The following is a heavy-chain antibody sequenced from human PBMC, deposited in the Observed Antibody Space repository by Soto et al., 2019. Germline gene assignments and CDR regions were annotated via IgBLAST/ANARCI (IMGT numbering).Heavy chain of an antibody. V-gene: IGHV1-69*12. D-gene: IGHD3-3*01. CDR1: GGTFGNTA. CDR3: ARDGDPGYSFWSGPLGGGRFDP. CDR2: IVPLFGTA. Sequence: QVQLVQSGAEVKEPGSSVNVSCKTSGGTFGNTAVTWVRQVPGQGLEWIGGIVPLFGTANYAQKFRGRVRITAGESTSTAYMDRSSLRSDDTAIYYCARDGDPGYSFWSGPLGGGRFDPWGQGTLVTVSS. J-gene: IGHJ5*02.